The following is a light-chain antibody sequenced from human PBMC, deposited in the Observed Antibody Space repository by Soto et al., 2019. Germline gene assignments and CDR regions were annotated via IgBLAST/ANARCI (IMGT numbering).Light chain of an antibody. Sequence: EIVLTQSPGTLSLSPGERATLSCRASQSVSSSYLAWYQQRPGQAPRLLIYGASNRATGIPDRFSGSGSGTDFTLTISRLEPEDFAVYYCQDYGTSRTFGEGTKVDIK. J-gene: IGKJ1*01. V-gene: IGKV3-20*01. CDR3: QDYGTSRT. CDR2: GAS. CDR1: QSVSSSY.